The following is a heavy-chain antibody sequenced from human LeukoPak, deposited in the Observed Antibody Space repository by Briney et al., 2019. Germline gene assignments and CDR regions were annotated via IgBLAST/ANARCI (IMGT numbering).Heavy chain of an antibody. Sequence: GGSLRLSCAASEITFSNYSMTWVRQAPGKGLEWVSSISSSSSYIYYADSVKGRSTISRDNAKNSLYLQMNSLRADDTAVYYCARDRDYYFYMDVWGKGTTVTISS. J-gene: IGHJ6*03. V-gene: IGHV3-21*01. CDR1: EITFSNYS. CDR3: ARDRDYYFYMDV. CDR2: ISSSSSYI. D-gene: IGHD3-10*01.